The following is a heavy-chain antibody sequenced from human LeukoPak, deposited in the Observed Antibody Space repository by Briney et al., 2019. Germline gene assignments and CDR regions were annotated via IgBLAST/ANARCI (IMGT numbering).Heavy chain of an antibody. CDR1: GYTFTSYG. Sequence: ASVKVSCKASGYTFTSYGISWVRQAPGQGLEWMGWISAYNGNTNYAQKLQGRVTMTTDASTSTAYMELRSLRSDDTAVYYCARDRRSWFYDSSGYPNYDAFDIWGQGTMVTVSS. D-gene: IGHD3-22*01. CDR3: ARDRRSWFYDSSGYPNYDAFDI. V-gene: IGHV1-18*01. CDR2: ISAYNGNT. J-gene: IGHJ3*02.